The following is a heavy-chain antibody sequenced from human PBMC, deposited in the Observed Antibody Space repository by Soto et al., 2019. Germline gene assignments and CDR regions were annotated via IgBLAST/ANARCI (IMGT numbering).Heavy chain of an antibody. V-gene: IGHV1-8*01. CDR2: MNPNSGNT. J-gene: IGHJ4*02. CDR1: GYTFTQYE. Sequence: GASVKVSCKGSGYTFTQYEINWVRQATGQGLEWMGWMNPNSGNTGYAQKFQGRVTMTRNTSISTAYMELSSLRSEDTAVYYCARGGRISGVYWGQGTLVTVSS. CDR3: ARGGRISGVY. D-gene: IGHD1-26*01.